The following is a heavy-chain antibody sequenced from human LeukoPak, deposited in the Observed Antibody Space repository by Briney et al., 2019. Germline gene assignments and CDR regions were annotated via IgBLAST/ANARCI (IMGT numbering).Heavy chain of an antibody. CDR1: GYTFTNYW. J-gene: IGHJ4*02. V-gene: IGHV5-51*01. Sequence: GEPLKISCKGSGYTFTNYWIGWMRQMPGKGLEWMGIIYLGDSNIRYSPSFQGQVTISVDKSISTAYLQWSSLKASDTAVYYCARRPYCSSTICYGGDYFDYWGQGTLVTVSS. CDR3: ARRPYCSSTICYGGDYFDY. CDR2: IYLGDSNI. D-gene: IGHD2-2*01.